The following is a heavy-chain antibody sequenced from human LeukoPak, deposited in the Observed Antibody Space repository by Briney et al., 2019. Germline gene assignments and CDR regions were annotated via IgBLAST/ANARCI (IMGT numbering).Heavy chain of an antibody. J-gene: IGHJ4*02. D-gene: IGHD6-19*01. CDR3: AKDNRRHYTSGPNPDSLH. V-gene: IGHV3-9*01. Sequence: GGSLRLSCAGSGFIFNNYAMHWIRQPPGKGLEWVSGISWNSGTIDYADSVRGRFTISRDNAKNSLYLQMDSLRVEDTAFYYCAKDNRRHYTSGPNPDSLHWGQGALVTVSS. CDR1: GFIFNNYA. CDR2: ISWNSGTI.